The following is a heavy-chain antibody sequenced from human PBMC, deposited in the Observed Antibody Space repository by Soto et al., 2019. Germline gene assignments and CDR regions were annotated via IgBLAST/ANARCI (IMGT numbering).Heavy chain of an antibody. V-gene: IGHV3-48*03. D-gene: IGHD3-22*01. J-gene: IGHJ4*02. CDR1: GFIFSSYE. CDR2: ISSSGRII. CDR3: ARSSFYDREYYFDY. Sequence: EVQLVESGGALVQPGGSLRLSCAASGFIFSSYEMNWVRQAPGKGLEWLSYISSSGRIIQYADSVKGRFTVSRDNAKNSLFLQMNSLRAEDTAVYYCARSSFYDREYYFDYWGQGSLVTVSS.